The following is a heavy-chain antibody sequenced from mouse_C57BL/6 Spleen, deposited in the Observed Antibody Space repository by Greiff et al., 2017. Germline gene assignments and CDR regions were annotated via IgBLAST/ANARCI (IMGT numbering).Heavy chain of an antibody. Sequence: VQLQQPGAELVKPGASVKLSCKASGYTFTSYWMQWVKQRPGQGLEWIGEIDPSDSYTNYNQKFKGKATLTVDTSSSTAYMQLSSLTSEDSAVYYCARGSSPYAMDYWGQGTSVTVSS. V-gene: IGHV1-50*01. D-gene: IGHD1-1*01. CDR2: IDPSDSYT. J-gene: IGHJ4*01. CDR1: GYTFTSYW. CDR3: ARGSSPYAMDY.